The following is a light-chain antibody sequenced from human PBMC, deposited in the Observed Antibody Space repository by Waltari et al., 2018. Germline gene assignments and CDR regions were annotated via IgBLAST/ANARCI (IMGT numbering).Light chain of an antibody. CDR1: QDINTF. Sequence: IQMSQSPSSLSASVGDRVTITCRESQDINTFLNWFQQKPGRAPNLLIYYANTLASGVPSRFSGSGSGTTFSLTISSLQPEDLATYYCQQGGGYPLTFGGGTRVEMK. J-gene: IGKJ4*01. V-gene: IGKV1-13*02. CDR3: QQGGGYPLT. CDR2: YAN.